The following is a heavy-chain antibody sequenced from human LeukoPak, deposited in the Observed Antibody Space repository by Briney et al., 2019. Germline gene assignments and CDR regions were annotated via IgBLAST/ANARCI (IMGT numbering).Heavy chain of an antibody. Sequence: GGSPRLSCAASGFTFSSYSMNWVRQAPGKGLEWVSSISSSSSYIYYADSVKGRFTISRDNAKNSLYLQMNSLRAEDTAVYYCARDANYDAFDIWGQGTMVTVSS. V-gene: IGHV3-21*01. D-gene: IGHD4/OR15-4a*01. CDR3: ARDANYDAFDI. CDR1: GFTFSSYS. CDR2: ISSSSSYI. J-gene: IGHJ3*02.